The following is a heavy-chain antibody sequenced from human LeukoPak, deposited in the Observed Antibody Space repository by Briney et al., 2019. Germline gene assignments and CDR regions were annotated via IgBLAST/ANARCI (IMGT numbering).Heavy chain of an antibody. J-gene: IGHJ3*02. CDR2: ISGSWGST. CDR1: EFTFSSYA. V-gene: IGHV3-23*01. Sequence: GGSLRLSCAASEFTFSSYAISWVRQAPGKGLEWVSTISGSWGSTYYADSVKGRFTISRDNSKNTLYLQMNSLRAEDTAVYYCARTRGGLWRGAFDIWGQGRMVSVSS. D-gene: IGHD2-21*01. CDR3: ARTRGGLWRGAFDI.